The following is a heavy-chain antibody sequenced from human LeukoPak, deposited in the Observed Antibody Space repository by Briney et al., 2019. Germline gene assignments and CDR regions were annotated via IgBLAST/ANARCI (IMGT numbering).Heavy chain of an antibody. J-gene: IGHJ4*02. CDR2: ISSSGSTI. V-gene: IGHV3-11*04. Sequence: GGSLRLSCAASGFTLSDYYMSWIRQAPGKGLEWVSYISSSGSTIYYADSVKGRFTISRDNAKNSLYLQMNSLRAEDTAVYYCARDRNTDFWSGYYTNYCDYWGQGTLVTVSS. CDR1: GFTLSDYY. CDR3: ARDRNTDFWSGYYTNYCDY. D-gene: IGHD3-3*01.